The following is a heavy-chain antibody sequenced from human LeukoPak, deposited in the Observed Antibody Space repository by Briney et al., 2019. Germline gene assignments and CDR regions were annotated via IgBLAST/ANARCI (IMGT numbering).Heavy chain of an antibody. CDR2: ISGSGGST. J-gene: IGHJ4*02. Sequence: PGGSLRLSCAASGFTFSSYAMSWVRQAPGKGLEWVSAISGSGGSTYYADSVKGRFTISRDNSKNTLYLQMNSLRAEDTAVYYCASVTYSTPSSWDYWGQGTLVSVSS. D-gene: IGHD2-2*01. V-gene: IGHV3-23*01. CDR1: GFTFSSYA. CDR3: ASVTYSTPSSWDY.